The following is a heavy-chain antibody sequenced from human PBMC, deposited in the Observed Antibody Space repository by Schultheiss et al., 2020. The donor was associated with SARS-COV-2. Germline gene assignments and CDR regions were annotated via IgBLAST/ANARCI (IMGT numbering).Heavy chain of an antibody. D-gene: IGHD6-6*01. J-gene: IGHJ6*03. CDR1: GGSFSGYY. CDR3: ARLTPYSSSSRDWYYYYYMDV. Sequence: ESLKISCAVYGGSFSGYYWSWIRQPPGKGLEWIGYIYYSGSTNYNPSLKSRVTISVDTSKNQFSLKLSSVTAADTAVYYCARLTPYSSSSRDWYYYYYMDVWGKGTTVTVSS. V-gene: IGHV4-59*08. CDR2: IYYSGST.